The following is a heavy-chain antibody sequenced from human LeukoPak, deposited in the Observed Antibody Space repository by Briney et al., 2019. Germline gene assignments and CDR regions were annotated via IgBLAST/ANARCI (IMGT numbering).Heavy chain of an antibody. CDR1: GFTFSTYG. J-gene: IGHJ4*02. CDR2: IWYDGSKK. D-gene: IGHD3-9*01. CDR3: ARDIQYFEILTGYSALDY. V-gene: IGHV3-33*01. Sequence: GTSLRLSRAASGFTFSTYGIHWVRQAPGKGLEWVAVIWYDGSKKYYADSVKGRFTVSRDNSKNTLFLQMNSLRVEDTAIYYCARDIQYFEILTGYSALDYWGQGTLVTVSS.